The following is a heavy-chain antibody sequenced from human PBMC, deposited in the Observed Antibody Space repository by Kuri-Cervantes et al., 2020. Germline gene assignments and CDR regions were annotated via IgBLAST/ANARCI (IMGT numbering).Heavy chain of an antibody. CDR2: ISGSGDTT. D-gene: IGHD3-10*01. CDR3: ATSGSAYSYYYYYMDV. Sequence: GGSLRPSCAAPGFTFSSYAMSWVRQAPGKGLQWVSAISGSGDTTYYADSVKGRFIIFRDNSKNTLYLQMISLRAEDTAVYYCATSGSAYSYYYYYMDVWGKGTTVTSP. V-gene: IGHV3-23*01. J-gene: IGHJ6*03. CDR1: GFTFSSYA.